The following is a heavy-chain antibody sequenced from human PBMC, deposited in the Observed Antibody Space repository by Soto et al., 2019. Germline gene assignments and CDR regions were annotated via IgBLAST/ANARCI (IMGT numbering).Heavy chain of an antibody. D-gene: IGHD5-12*01. V-gene: IGHV1-8*01. J-gene: IGHJ5*02. Sequence: ASVKVSCKASGYTFTSYDINWVRQATGQGLEWMGWMNPNSGNTGYAQKFQGRVTMTRDTSISTAYMELSSLTSEDTAVYYCARGYRGHRAYDAPWGQGTLVTVSS. CDR2: MNPNSGNT. CDR3: ARGYRGHRAYDAP. CDR1: GYTFTSYD.